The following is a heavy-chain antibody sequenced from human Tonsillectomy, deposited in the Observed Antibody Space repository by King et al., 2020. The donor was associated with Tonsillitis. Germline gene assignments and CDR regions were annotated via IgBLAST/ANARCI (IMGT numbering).Heavy chain of an antibody. D-gene: IGHD5-18*01. CDR3: ARGGYTYGLRDWYFDL. CDR1: GYSFTNYW. Sequence: QLVQSGAEVKKPGESLKISCKGAGYSFTNYWIGWVRQMPGKGLEWMAIIYPGDSDTTRHSPSFQGQATISVDKSISTAYLQWSSLKASDTAMYYCARGGYTYGLRDWYFDLWGRGTLVTVSS. V-gene: IGHV5-51*01. J-gene: IGHJ2*01. CDR2: IYPGDSDTT.